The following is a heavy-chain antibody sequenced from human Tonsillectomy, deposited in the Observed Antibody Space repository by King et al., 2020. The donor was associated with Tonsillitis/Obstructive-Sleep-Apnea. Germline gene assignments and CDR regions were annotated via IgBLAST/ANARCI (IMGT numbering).Heavy chain of an antibody. CDR3: AIGVYSGYDRGAFDI. D-gene: IGHD5-12*01. Sequence: MQLQESGPGLVKPSETLSLTCTVSGGSISSSSYYWGWIRQPPGKGLEWIGSIYYIGNTYYNPSLKSRVLISVDTSKNQFSLNLSSVTAADTAVYYCAIGVYSGYDRGAFDIWGQGTMVTVSS. V-gene: IGHV4-39*01. CDR2: IYYIGNT. CDR1: GGSISSSSYY. J-gene: IGHJ3*02.